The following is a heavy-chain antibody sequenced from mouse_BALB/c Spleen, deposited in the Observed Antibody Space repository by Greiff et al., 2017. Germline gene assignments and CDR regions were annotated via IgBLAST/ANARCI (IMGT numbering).Heavy chain of an antibody. CDR1: GFSLTSYG. Sequence: QVQLKESGPGLVAPSQSLSITCTVSGFSLTSYGVHWVRQPPGKGLEWLGVIWAGGSTNYNSALMSRLSISKDNSKSQVFLKMNSLQTDDTAMYYGARDDSSGYVAGFAYWGQGTLVTVSA. V-gene: IGHV2-9*02. CDR2: IWAGGST. D-gene: IGHD3-2*01. J-gene: IGHJ3*01. CDR3: ARDDSSGYVAGFAY.